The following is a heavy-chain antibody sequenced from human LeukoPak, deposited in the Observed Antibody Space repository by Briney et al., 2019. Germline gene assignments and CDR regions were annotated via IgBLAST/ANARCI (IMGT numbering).Heavy chain of an antibody. J-gene: IGHJ3*02. Sequence: SVKVSCKASRDTFTRCAFSWVRQAPGQGLEWMGGIIPIDGTANFAQKFQGRVTITADQSTSTAYMELSSLRSEDTAIYYCARDPGAPVRAFDIWGQGTLVTVS. D-gene: IGHD3-10*01. CDR1: RDTFTRCA. CDR3: ARDPGAPVRAFDI. V-gene: IGHV1-69*13. CDR2: IIPIDGTA.